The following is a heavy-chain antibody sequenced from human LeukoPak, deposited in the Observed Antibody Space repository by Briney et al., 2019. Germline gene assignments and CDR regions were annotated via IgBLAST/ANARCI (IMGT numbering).Heavy chain of an antibody. CDR3: ARELRYFDWSTKPDY. J-gene: IGHJ4*02. CDR2: ISSSSSYI. Sequence: GGSLRLSCAASGFTFSSYSMNWVRQAPGKGLEWVSSISSSSSYIYYADSVKGRFTISRDSAKNSLYLQMNSLRAEDTAVYYCARELRYFDWSTKPDYWGQGTLVTVSS. D-gene: IGHD3-9*01. CDR1: GFTFSSYS. V-gene: IGHV3-21*01.